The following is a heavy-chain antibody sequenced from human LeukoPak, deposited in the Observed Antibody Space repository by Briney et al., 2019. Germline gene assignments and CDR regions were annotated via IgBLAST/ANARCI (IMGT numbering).Heavy chain of an antibody. D-gene: IGHD3-3*01. CDR2: IYTSGST. CDR3: ARWPVLRFLEWPQPPDP. CDR1: GGSISSGSYY. Sequence: SETLSLTCTVSGGSISSGSYYWSWIRQPAGKGLEWIGRIYTSGSTNYNPSLKSRVTISVDTSKNQFSLKLSSVTAADTAVYYCARWPVLRFLEWPQPPDPWGQGTLVTVSS. J-gene: IGHJ5*02. V-gene: IGHV4-61*02.